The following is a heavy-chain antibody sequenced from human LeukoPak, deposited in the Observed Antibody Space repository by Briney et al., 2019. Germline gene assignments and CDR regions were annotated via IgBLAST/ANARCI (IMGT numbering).Heavy chain of an antibody. V-gene: IGHV3-30*18. CDR1: GFTFSSYS. D-gene: IGHD2-15*01. Sequence: GGSLRLSCAASGFTFSSYSMNWVRQAPGKGLEWVTVISDDGSDKYYVDSVKGRFAISRDNSKNTLYLQMNSLRPEDTAVYYCAKAGGRAQTPFDPWGQGTLVTVSS. J-gene: IGHJ5*02. CDR2: ISDDGSDK. CDR3: AKAGGRAQTPFDP.